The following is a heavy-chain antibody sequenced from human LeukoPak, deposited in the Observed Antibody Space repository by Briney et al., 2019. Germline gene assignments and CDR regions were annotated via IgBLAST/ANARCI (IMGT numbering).Heavy chain of an antibody. CDR2: IKEDGSEK. D-gene: IGHD3-22*01. J-gene: IGHJ3*02. V-gene: IGHV3-7*02. Sequence: GGSLRLSCAASGLTFSFYWMSWVRQAPGKGLEWVANIKEDGSEKYYVDSVKGRFTISRDNSKNTMYLQMNSLRAEDTAMYYCARAPMSYDSSGFGGAFDIWGQGTMVTVSS. CDR1: GLTFSFYW. CDR3: ARAPMSYDSSGFGGAFDI.